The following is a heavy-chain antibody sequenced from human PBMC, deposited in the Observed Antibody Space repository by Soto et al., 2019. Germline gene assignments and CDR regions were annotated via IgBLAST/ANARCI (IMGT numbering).Heavy chain of an antibody. J-gene: IGHJ4*02. V-gene: IGHV2-5*01. D-gene: IGHD1-7*01. Sequence: GSGPTLVNPTQTLTLTCTFSGFSLSTSGVGVGWIRQPPGKALEWLALIYWNDDKRYSPSLKSGLTITKDTSKNQVVLTMTNMDPVDAATYYCAHRPPNWNWGSDWGQGTLVTVSS. CDR3: AHRPPNWNWGSD. CDR1: GFSLSTSGVG. CDR2: IYWNDDK.